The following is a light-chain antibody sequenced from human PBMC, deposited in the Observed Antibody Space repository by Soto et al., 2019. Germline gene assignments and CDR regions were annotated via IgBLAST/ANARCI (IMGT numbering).Light chain of an antibody. CDR2: DTS. Sequence: DIQMTQSPSSLSASVGDRVTITCRASQGVFNQVAWFQQQPGKAPRSLICDTSRLQSGVPSRFSGWGSGTYFSLTINSLQPEDFATYYCQPYNVYPHTFGQGTKVELK. J-gene: IGKJ2*01. CDR1: QGVFNQ. CDR3: QPYNVYPHT. V-gene: IGKV1-16*01.